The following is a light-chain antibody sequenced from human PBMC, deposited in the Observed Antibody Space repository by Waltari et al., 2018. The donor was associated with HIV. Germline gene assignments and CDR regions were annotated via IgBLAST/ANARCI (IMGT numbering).Light chain of an antibody. Sequence: QSALTQPASVSGSPGQSITISCTGTISDIGSYNLVSWYQQYPGRAPKLIIYGVTNRPSGVSDGFSGSKSGNRDSLTVAGLKVEDEADYYCGSYAGGRLCVLFGGGTRLTV. CDR1: ISDIGSYNL. CDR3: GSYAGGRLCVL. V-gene: IGLV2-23*02. J-gene: IGLJ2*01. CDR2: GVT.